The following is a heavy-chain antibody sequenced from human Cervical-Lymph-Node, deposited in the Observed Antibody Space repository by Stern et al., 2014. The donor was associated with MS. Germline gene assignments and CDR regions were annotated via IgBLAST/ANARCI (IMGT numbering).Heavy chain of an antibody. J-gene: IGHJ5*02. CDR2: IYDRGTT. CDR1: GAYITSHF. CDR3: ARATDL. Sequence: QVQLQESGPGLLRPSETLSLTCTVSGAYITSHFWSWIRQPPGKGLEGVGYIYDRGTTNYNAPLRGRAAISIDASKTQFSLRLSSVTAADTAVYYCARATDLWGQGTLVTVSS. V-gene: IGHV4-59*11.